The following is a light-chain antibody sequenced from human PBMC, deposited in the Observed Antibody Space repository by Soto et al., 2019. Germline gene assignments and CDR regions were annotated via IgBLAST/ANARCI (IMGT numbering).Light chain of an antibody. CDR1: HAISRS. J-gene: IGKJ3*01. CDR3: QQANSFPFT. V-gene: IGKV1-12*01. Sequence: DIQMTQSPSSVSASVGDRVTITCRASHAISRSLAWYQQKPGEAPKLLIYAASILQSGVPSRFSGSGSGTDFTLTITRLQPEDFASYYCQQANSFPFTFGPGTKV. CDR2: AAS.